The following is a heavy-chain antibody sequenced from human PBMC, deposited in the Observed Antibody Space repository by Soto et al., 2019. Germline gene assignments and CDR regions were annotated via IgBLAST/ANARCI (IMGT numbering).Heavy chain of an antibody. Sequence: QVQLVESGGGVVQPGRSLRLSCAASGFTFSSYGMHWVRQAPGKGLEWVAVIWYDGSNKYYADSVKGRFTISRDNSKNTLYLQMNSLRAEDTAVYYCARRGSIHGPPDYSNSMDVSPDYYYYCGMDVWGQGTTVTVSS. CDR2: IWYDGSNK. D-gene: IGHD4-4*01. CDR1: GFTFSSYG. J-gene: IGHJ6*02. CDR3: ARRGSIHGPPDYSNSMDVSPDYYYYCGMDV. V-gene: IGHV3-33*01.